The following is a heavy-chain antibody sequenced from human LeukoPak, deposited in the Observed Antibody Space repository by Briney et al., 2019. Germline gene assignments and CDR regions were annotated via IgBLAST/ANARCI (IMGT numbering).Heavy chain of an antibody. CDR1: GFTFSSYA. V-gene: IGHV3-23*01. D-gene: IGHD1-20*01. CDR3: ATSLTALDY. J-gene: IGHJ4*02. Sequence: GVLRLSCAASGFTFSSYAMSWVRQAPGKGLEWVSAISGSGGSTYYADSVKGRFTISRDNGMDSLYLQMNSLRADDTAVYYCATSLTALDYWGQGTLVTVSS. CDR2: ISGSGGST.